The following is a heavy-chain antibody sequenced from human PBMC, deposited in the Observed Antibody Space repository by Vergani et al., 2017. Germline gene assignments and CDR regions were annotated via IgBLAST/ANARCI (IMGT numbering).Heavy chain of an antibody. D-gene: IGHD1-26*01. CDR3: ARIDRSYYGNXFDP. CDR1: GYTFTGYY. CDR2: INRNSGGT. Sequence: QVQLVQSGAEVTKPGASVKVSCKASGYTFTGYYMHWVRQAPGQGLEWMGWINRNSGGTNYAQQFQGWVTVTMDTSISTAYMELSMLRSDDTAVHYCARIDRSYYGNXFDPWGQGTLVTVSS. J-gene: IGHJ5*02. V-gene: IGHV1-2*04.